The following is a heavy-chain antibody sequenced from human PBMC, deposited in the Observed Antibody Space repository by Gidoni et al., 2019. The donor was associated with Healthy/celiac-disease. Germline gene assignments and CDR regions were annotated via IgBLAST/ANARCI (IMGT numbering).Heavy chain of an antibody. CDR2: INHSGST. Sequence: QVQLQQLGAGLLKPSETLSLTCAVYGGPVCAYTCSWIRQPPGKGLEWIGEINHSGSTNYNPTLKSRDTISVDTSKDQFSLKLSSVTAADTAVYYCARGEGYFDWLGSVDIYCSMDVWGQGTTVTVSS. CDR1: GGPVCAYT. CDR3: ARGEGYFDWLGSVDIYCSMDV. J-gene: IGHJ6*02. V-gene: IGHV4-34*01. D-gene: IGHD3-9*01.